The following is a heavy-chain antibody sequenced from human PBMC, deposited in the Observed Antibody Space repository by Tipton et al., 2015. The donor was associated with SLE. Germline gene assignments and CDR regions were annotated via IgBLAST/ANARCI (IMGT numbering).Heavy chain of an antibody. CDR1: GFSLSHYA. V-gene: IGHV3-23*03. Sequence: SLRLSCAVSGFSLSHYAMSWVRQVPGKGLEWVSVIYSSGRTLYADSVKGRFTISRDNSKTTLFLQMNSLRPEDTAVYYCAKDQFSGYDARGYWGQGTLVTVSS. D-gene: IGHD5-12*01. CDR3: AKDQFSGYDARGY. J-gene: IGHJ4*02. CDR2: IYSSGRT.